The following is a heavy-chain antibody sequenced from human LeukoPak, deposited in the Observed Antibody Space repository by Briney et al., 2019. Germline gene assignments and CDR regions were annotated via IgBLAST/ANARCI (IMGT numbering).Heavy chain of an antibody. J-gene: IGHJ3*02. CDR3: AKPLPGVRTKHALDI. CDR2: IRSEAENSAT. CDR1: GLTLSGSA. V-gene: IGHV3-73*01. D-gene: IGHD3-3*01. Sequence: GGSLRLSCAASGLTLSGSAMQWVRQARGKGLEWVGRIRSEAENSATALAASVKGRFTISRDDSKNMVYLQLDSLKAEDTAVYYCAKPLPGVRTKHALDICGRGTLVTVAS.